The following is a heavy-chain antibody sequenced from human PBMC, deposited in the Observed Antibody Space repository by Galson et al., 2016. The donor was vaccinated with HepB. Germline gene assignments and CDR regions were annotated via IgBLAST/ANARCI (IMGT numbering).Heavy chain of an antibody. CDR2: VYYSGST. V-gene: IGHV4-39*01. CDR3: ARCYGGTYWDVFYYYMDV. D-gene: IGHD4-23*01. CDR1: GGSIGSNGYY. Sequence: SETLSLTCTVSGGSIGSNGYYWGWIRQPPGKGLEWIGSVYYSGSTYYNPSLRGRVTISVDTSKNQFSLKLSSVTAADTAVYYCARCYGGTYWDVFYYYMDVWGKGTTVTVSS. J-gene: IGHJ6*03.